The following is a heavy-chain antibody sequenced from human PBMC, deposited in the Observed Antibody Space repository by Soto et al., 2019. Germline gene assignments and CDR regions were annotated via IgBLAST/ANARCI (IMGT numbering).Heavy chain of an antibody. CDR2: LYWDDTR. D-gene: IGHD1-1*01. V-gene: IGHV2-5*02. J-gene: IGHJ6*04. CDR3: AHYTTDTYFDV. Sequence: QITLKEPSPTLVNPTQTLTLTCSFSGFSLYTGGVGVGWIRQPPGKALEWLALLYWDDTRRYNPSLKNTLTIAKDTSENQVVLTVTDMGPVDTGTYFCAHYTTDTYFDVWGKGATVSVSS. CDR1: GFSLYTGGVG.